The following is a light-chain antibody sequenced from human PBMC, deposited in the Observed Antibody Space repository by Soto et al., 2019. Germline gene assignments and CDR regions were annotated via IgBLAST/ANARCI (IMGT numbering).Light chain of an antibody. CDR3: MQGTHWPPYI. V-gene: IGKV2-30*01. CDR1: QSLVYSDGNTY. J-gene: IGKJ2*01. Sequence: VVLTQSPLSLPVTLGQPASISCNSSQSLVYSDGNTYLNWFQQRPGQSPRRLIYKVSDRDSGVPDRFSGSGSATDFTLKISGVQAEYVGIYYCMQGTHWPPYIFGQGTKLEIK. CDR2: KVS.